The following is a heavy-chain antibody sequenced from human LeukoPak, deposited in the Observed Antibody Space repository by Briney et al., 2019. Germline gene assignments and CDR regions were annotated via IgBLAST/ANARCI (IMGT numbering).Heavy chain of an antibody. D-gene: IGHD2-15*01. CDR1: GFTFSRYN. CDR3: AREGDCSGATCIDY. J-gene: IGHJ4*02. Sequence: PGGSLRLSCAASGFTFSRYNMNWVRQAPGKGLEWISYISISSSTIYHADSVKGRCTISRDNAKNSLYLQMNSLRAEDTAVYYCAREGDCSGATCIDYWGQGALVTVSS. CDR2: ISISSSTI. V-gene: IGHV3-48*01.